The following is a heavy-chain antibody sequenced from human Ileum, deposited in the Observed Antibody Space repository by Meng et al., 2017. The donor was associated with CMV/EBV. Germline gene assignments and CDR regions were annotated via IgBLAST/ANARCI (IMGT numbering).Heavy chain of an antibody. CDR1: GFTFGDYA. CDR3: TRSRVVIVYFDY. J-gene: IGHJ4*02. D-gene: IGHD3-3*01. V-gene: IGHV3-49*04. Sequence: GESLKISCTASGFTFGDYAMSWVRQAPGKGLEWVGFIRSKAYGGTTEYAASVKGRFTISRDDSKSIAYLQMNSLKTEDTAVYYCTRSRVVIVYFDYWGQGNLVTVSS. CDR2: IRSKAYGGTT.